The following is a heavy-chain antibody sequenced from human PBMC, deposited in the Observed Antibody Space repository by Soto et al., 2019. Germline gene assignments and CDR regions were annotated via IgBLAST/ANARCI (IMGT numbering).Heavy chain of an antibody. CDR2: IKSTVDGGTT. V-gene: IGHV3-15*01. CDR1: GCTFNNAW. CDR3: TVSRWAARAYYYYGMDV. D-gene: IGHD6-6*01. Sequence: GGSLRLSCAASGCTFNNAWMSWVRQAPGKGLEWVGRIKSTVDGGTTDYAAPVKGRFTISRDDSRNTLDLQMNSLKTEDTGVYYCTVSRWAARAYYYYGMDVWGQGATVTVSS. J-gene: IGHJ6*02.